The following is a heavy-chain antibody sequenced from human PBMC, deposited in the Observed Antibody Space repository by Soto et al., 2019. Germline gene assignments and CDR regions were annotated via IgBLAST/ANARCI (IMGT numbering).Heavy chain of an antibody. Sequence: PSETLSLTCAVSGGSFTSNNWWTWVRQPPGQGLEWIGEIYRTGSTNYNPSLKSRVTISLDESENQFSLKVTSLTAADTAVYYCESRDPGTSVDYWGQGTLVTVSS. CDR3: ESRDPGTSVDY. J-gene: IGHJ4*02. CDR2: IYRTGST. V-gene: IGHV4-4*02. D-gene: IGHD1-7*01. CDR1: GGSFTSNNW.